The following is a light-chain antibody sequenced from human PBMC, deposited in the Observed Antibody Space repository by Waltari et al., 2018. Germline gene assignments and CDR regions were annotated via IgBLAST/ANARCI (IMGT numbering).Light chain of an antibody. CDR3: QVWDANTDPGV. Sequence: SYVLTQPPSVSVAPGETASITCGGNNIESKSVHLYPQRPAQAPVDVISYDNDRPAWIISRCSGSNHGDDAALTISRVEDGDDDDYYCQVWDANTDPGVFGTGTELTVL. J-gene: IGLJ1*01. CDR1: NIESKS. V-gene: IGLV3-21*01. CDR2: YDN.